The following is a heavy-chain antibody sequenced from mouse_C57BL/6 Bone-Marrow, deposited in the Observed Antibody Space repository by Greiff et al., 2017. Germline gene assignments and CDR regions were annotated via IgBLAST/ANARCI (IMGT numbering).Heavy chain of an antibody. CDR1: GFNIKDDY. CDR2: IDPEIGDT. J-gene: IGHJ2*01. V-gene: IGHV14-4*01. Sequence: EVQLQQSGAELVRPGASVKLSCTASGFNIKDDYIHWVKQRPEQGLEWIGWIDPEIGDTEYASKFQGKATITADTSSNTACLQLSSLTSEDTAVYYCSSVDGSYIDFWGQGTPLTVAS. CDR3: SSVDGSYIDF. D-gene: IGHD1-1*02.